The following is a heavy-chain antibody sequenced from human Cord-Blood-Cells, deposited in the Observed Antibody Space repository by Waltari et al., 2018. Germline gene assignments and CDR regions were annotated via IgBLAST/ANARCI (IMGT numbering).Heavy chain of an antibody. CDR1: GFTFSSYG. J-gene: IGHJ4*02. Sequence: QVQLVESGGGVVQPGRSLRLSCAASGFTFSSYGMYWVRQAPGKGLEWVAVISYDGSNKYYADSVKGRFTISRDNSKNTLYLQMNSLRAEDTAVYYCAKSDTVTTYYFDYWGQGTLVTVSS. CDR2: ISYDGSNK. V-gene: IGHV3-30*18. CDR3: AKSDTVTTYYFDY. D-gene: IGHD4-17*01.